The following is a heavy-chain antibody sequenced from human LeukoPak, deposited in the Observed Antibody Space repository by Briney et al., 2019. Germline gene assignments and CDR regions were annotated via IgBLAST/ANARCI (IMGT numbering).Heavy chain of an antibody. D-gene: IGHD1-26*01. CDR3: ARGGVGATTYVWFDP. J-gene: IGHJ5*02. CDR1: GYTFTNYY. Sequence: ASVKVSCKASGYTFTNYYIHWVRQAPGQGLECMGIINPSGGSTSYAQKFQGRVTMTRDMSTSTVYMELSSLRSEDTAVYYCARGGVGATTYVWFDPWGQGTLVAVSS. V-gene: IGHV1-46*01. CDR2: INPSGGST.